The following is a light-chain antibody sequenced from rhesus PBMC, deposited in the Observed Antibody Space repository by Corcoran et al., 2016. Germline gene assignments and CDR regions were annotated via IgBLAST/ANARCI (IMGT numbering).Light chain of an antibody. CDR2: WAS. Sequence: DIQMTQSPSSLSASVGDRVTITCRASQDISNGLAWYQHKPGKAPRLLIYWASNLETGVPSRFSGSGSGTDFTLTITRLQPEDFATYYCQQHDASPYSFGRGTKV. CDR1: QDISNG. CDR3: QQHDASPYS. J-gene: IGKJ2*01. V-gene: IGKV1-69*01.